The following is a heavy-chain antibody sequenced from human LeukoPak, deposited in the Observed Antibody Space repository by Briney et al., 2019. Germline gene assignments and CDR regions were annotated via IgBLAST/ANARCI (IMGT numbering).Heavy chain of an antibody. CDR1: GYSISSGYY. CDR3: ARGYGDYVRAWFDP. Sequence: SETLSLTCTVSGYSISSGYYWGWIRQPPGEGLEWIGSIYYSGSTYYNPSLKSRVTISVDTSKNQFSLKLSSVTAADTAVYYCARGYGDYVRAWFDPWGQGTLVTVSS. V-gene: IGHV4-38-2*02. D-gene: IGHD4-17*01. CDR2: IYYSGST. J-gene: IGHJ5*02.